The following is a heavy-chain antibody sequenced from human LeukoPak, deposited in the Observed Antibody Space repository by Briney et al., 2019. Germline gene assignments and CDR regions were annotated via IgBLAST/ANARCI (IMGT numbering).Heavy chain of an antibody. CDR2: IYTSGGT. CDR3: ARDYYDSTGYYYAL. D-gene: IGHD3-22*01. Sequence: PSETLSLTCTVSGGSISSYYWSWIRQPAGKGLEWIGRIYTSGGTNYNPSLKSRVTMSIDTSKNQFSLKLSSVTAADTAVYYCARDYYDSTGYYYALWGQGTLVTVSS. V-gene: IGHV4-4*07. CDR1: GGSISSYY. J-gene: IGHJ4*02.